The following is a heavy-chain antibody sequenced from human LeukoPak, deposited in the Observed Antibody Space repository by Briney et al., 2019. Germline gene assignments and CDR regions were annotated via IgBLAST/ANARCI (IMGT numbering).Heavy chain of an antibody. CDR1: GYTFTSYY. J-gene: IGHJ4*02. CDR3: ARVLGPYYFDY. D-gene: IGHD1-26*01. V-gene: IGHV1-46*01. Sequence: GASVRVSCKASGYTFTSYYMHWVRQAPGQGLEWMGIINPSGGSTSYAQKFQGRVTMTRDTSTSTVYMELSSLRSEDTAVYYCARVLGPYYFDYWGQGTLVTVSS. CDR2: INPSGGST.